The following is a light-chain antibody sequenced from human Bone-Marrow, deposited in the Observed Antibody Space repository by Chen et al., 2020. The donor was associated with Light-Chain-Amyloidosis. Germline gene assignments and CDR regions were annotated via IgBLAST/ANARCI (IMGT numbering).Light chain of an antibody. CDR1: QTISSNY. J-gene: IGKJ4*01. CDR3: QQYGTSPLT. V-gene: IGKV3-20*01. Sequence: DIVLTQPPGTLSLSPGEGATLSCRASQTISSNYLTWYQQKFGQAPRLLIYGSSSRSTGIPDRFTGSGSGTDFNLTINRLEPEDFAMYYCQQYGTSPLTFGGGTKVEIK. CDR2: GSS.